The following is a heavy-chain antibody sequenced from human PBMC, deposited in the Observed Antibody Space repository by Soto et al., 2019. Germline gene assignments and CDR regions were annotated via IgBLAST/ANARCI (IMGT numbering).Heavy chain of an antibody. CDR3: ARGGRGFIKSPYSYYNDIDF. D-gene: IGHD3-10*01. V-gene: IGHV4-34*01. CDR1: DGSFSGYY. J-gene: IGHJ6*02. CDR2: ITDSGGT. Sequence: SGTLSITCTVSDGSFSGYYWSWFRQPPGKGLEWIAEITDSGGTNYNPSLKSRVTISVDTSMNHFSLKLSSVTAADTAVYYCARGGRGFIKSPYSYYNDIDFWGQATTV.